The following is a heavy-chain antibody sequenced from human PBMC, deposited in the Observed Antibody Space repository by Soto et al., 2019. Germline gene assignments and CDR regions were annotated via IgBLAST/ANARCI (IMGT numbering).Heavy chain of an antibody. V-gene: IGHV4-31*03. CDR1: GGSITSGTYY. Sequence: SETLSLTCTVSGGSITSGTYYWSWIRQHPGKGLEWIGYIYYSGSTYYNPSLKSRVNISVDTSKNQFSLRLSSVTAADTAVYFCARGYHWFESWGQGTLVTVSS. D-gene: IGHD3-16*02. J-gene: IGHJ5*01. CDR2: IYYSGST. CDR3: ARGYHWFES.